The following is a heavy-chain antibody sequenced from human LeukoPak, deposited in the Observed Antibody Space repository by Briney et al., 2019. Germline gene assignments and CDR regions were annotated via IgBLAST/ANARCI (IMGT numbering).Heavy chain of an antibody. Sequence: ASETLSLTCAVYGGSFSGYYWSWIRQPPGKGLEWIGEINHSGSTNYNPSLKSRVTISVDTSKNQFSLKLSSVTDADTAVYYCAGALGLYNSDYWGQGSLVTVSS. V-gene: IGHV4-34*01. J-gene: IGHJ4*02. CDR1: GGSFSGYY. CDR2: INHSGST. D-gene: IGHD3-16*01. CDR3: AGALGLYNSDY.